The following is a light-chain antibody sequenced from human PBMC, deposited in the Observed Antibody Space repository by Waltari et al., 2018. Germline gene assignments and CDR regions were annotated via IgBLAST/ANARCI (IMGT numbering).Light chain of an antibody. Sequence: QSALSQPLSVSGSPGQSVTISCTGTSTDVGGYYYVSWFQQFPGKAPNLIIYDVTRRHSGVPDRFSGSKSGNTASLTISGLQVEDEATYYCCSRAGTYTWLFGGGTKVTVL. CDR1: STDVGGYYY. CDR2: DVT. V-gene: IGLV2-11*01. J-gene: IGLJ2*01. CDR3: CSRAGTYTWL.